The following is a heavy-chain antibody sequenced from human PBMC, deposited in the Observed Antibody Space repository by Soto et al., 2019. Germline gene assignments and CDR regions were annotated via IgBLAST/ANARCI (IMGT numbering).Heavy chain of an antibody. V-gene: IGHV4-34*01. J-gene: IGHJ4*02. CDR2: INHSGST. D-gene: IGHD6-19*01. CDR1: GGSFSGYY. CDR3: ARDLSGIAVV. Sequence: SETLSLTCAVYGGSFSGYYWSWIRQPPGKGLEWIGEINHSGSTNYNPSLKSRVTISVDTSKNQFSLKLSSVTAADTAVYYCARDLSGIAVVWGQGTLVTVSS.